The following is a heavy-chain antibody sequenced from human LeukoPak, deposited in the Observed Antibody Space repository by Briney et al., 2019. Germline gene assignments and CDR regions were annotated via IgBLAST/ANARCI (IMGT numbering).Heavy chain of an antibody. CDR3: ARAGYCSSTSCYGGYYMDV. CDR2: ISAYNGNT. D-gene: IGHD2-2*01. CDR1: VYTFTSYG. V-gene: IGHV1-18*01. Sequence: ASVNVSFTSSVYTFTSYGISWVRQAPGQGREGMGWISAYNGNTNYAQKLQRRVTMTTDTSTSTAYMELRSLRSDDTAVYYCARAGYCSSTSCYGGYYMDVWGKGTTVTVSS. J-gene: IGHJ6*03.